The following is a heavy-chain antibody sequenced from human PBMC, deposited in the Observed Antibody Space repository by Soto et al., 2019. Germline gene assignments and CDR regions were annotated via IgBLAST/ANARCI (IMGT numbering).Heavy chain of an antibody. D-gene: IGHD6-19*01. CDR2: LYISGST. CDR1: GASIRDYH. J-gene: IGHJ6*02. V-gene: IGHV4-4*07. CDR3: ARMYNSGFYRPEGDYYFYGMDV. Sequence: ASETLSLTCSVSGASIRDYHWSWVRQPAGKGLEWIGRLYISGSTKYNPSLKSRVTMSADTSVNQFSLTLRSVTAADTAIYYCARMYNSGFYRPEGDYYFYGMDVWGQGTTVTVS.